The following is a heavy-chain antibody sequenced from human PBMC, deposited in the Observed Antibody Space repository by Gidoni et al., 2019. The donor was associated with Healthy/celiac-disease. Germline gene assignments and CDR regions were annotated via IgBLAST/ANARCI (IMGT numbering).Heavy chain of an antibody. CDR3: AREREGETYYDFWSGYSPRPPNEDNWFDP. J-gene: IGHJ5*02. CDR2: ISAYNGNT. D-gene: IGHD3-3*01. V-gene: IGHV1-18*01. CDR1: GYTFTSYG. Sequence: QVQLVQSGAEVKKPGASVKVSCKASGYTFTSYGISWVRQATGQWLEWMGWISAYNGNTNYAQKPQGRVTMTTDTSTSTAYMELRSLRSDDTAVYYCAREREGETYYDFWSGYSPRPPNEDNWFDPWGQGTLVTVSS.